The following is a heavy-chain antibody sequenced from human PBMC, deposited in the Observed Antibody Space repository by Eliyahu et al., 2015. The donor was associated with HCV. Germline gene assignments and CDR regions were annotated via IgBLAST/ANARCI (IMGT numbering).Heavy chain of an antibody. V-gene: IGHV3-74*01. CDR1: GFIFNNYL. Sequence: EVQLVESGGGLVQPGGSXRLSCVXSGFIFNNYLMPWVRQAPGEGLVWVSRISIDGNTRTYADAVQSQFTISRDNAKNTLYLQMDSLRVYEDTAVYYCAREHIAGAQWYFDLWGRGTLVTVSS. CDR2: ISIDGNTR. D-gene: IGHD6-13*01. J-gene: IGHJ2*01. CDR3: AREHIAGAQWYFDL.